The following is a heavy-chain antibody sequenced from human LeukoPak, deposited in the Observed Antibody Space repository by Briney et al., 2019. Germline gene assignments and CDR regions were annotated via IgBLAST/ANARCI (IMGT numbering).Heavy chain of an antibody. Sequence: GGSLRLSCAASGFTFSSYWMSWVRQAPGKGLEWVANIKQDGSEKYYVDSVKGRFTISRDNAKNSLYLQMNSLRAEDTAVYYCARWGSGYTIFGVVIPFDIWGQGTMVTVSS. CDR3: ARWGSGYTIFGVVIPFDI. CDR2: IKQDGSEK. J-gene: IGHJ3*02. CDR1: GFTFSSYW. D-gene: IGHD3-3*01. V-gene: IGHV3-7*01.